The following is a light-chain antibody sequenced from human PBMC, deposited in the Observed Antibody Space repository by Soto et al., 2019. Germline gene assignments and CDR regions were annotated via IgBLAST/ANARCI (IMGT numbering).Light chain of an antibody. Sequence: DIQMTQSPSTLSASVGDRVIITCRASQSISSWLAWYQQKPGKAPERLIYKASSLQSGVPSRFSGSGSGTEFTLPISSLQPDDFATYYCQHYNSYPLTFGGGTKVEIK. J-gene: IGKJ4*01. CDR3: QHYNSYPLT. CDR2: KAS. CDR1: QSISSW. V-gene: IGKV1-5*03.